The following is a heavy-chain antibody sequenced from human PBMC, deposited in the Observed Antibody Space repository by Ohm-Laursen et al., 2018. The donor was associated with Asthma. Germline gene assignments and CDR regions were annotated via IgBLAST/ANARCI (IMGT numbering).Heavy chain of an antibody. CDR3: AKDSRDIVVVVAATPVVADGMDV. Sequence: SLRLSCAASGFTFSSYGMHWVRQAPGKGLEWVAVISYDGSNKYYADSVKGRFTISRDNSKNTLYLQMNSLRAEDTAVYYCAKDSRDIVVVVAATPVVADGMDVWGQGTTVTVSS. D-gene: IGHD2-15*01. CDR2: ISYDGSNK. J-gene: IGHJ6*02. CDR1: GFTFSSYG. V-gene: IGHV3-30*18.